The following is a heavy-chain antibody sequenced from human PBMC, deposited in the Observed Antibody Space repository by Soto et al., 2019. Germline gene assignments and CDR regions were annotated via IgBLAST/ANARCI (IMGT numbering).Heavy chain of an antibody. V-gene: IGHV3-23*01. CDR3: ARIRGYYYGLDV. J-gene: IGHJ6*02. CDR1: GFTLSTYG. CDR2: ITGTGGTT. Sequence: GGSLRLSCAASGFTLSTYGMTWVRQAPGKGLEWVSAITGTGGTTYYVESVKGRFTVSRDNSKNMLYLQVNSLRAEDTAVYYCARIRGYYYGLDVWGQGTTVTVSS.